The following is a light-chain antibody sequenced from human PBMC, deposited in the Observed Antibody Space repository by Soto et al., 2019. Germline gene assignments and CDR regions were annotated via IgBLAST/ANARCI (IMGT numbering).Light chain of an antibody. V-gene: IGKV1-27*01. CDR2: GAS. CDR3: QKYNCAPFT. CDR1: QGISNY. Sequence: DIQMTQSPSSLSASVGDRVTITCRASQGISNYLAWYQQKPGKVPKVLIYGASILQSGVPSRFSGSGSGTDVTLTISGLQPEDVATYYCQKYNCAPFTFGGGTKVEIK. J-gene: IGKJ4*01.